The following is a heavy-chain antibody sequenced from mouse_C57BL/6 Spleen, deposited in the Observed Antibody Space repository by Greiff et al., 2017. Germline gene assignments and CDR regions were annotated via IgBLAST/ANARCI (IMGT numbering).Heavy chain of an antibody. Sequence: LVESGPELVKPGASVKISCKASGYAFSSSWMNWVKQRPGKGLEWIGRIYPGDGDTNYNGKFKGKATLTADKSSSTAYTQLSSLTSEDSAVYFCARFTTVVDGAMDYWGQGTSVTVSS. CDR1: GYAFSSSW. J-gene: IGHJ4*01. V-gene: IGHV1-82*01. CDR3: ARFTTVVDGAMDY. CDR2: IYPGDGDT. D-gene: IGHD1-1*01.